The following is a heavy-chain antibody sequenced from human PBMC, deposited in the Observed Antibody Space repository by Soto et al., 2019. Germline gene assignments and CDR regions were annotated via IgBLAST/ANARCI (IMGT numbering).Heavy chain of an antibody. CDR3: QAPVPIDQPKTRSTRKRCSGTAADTAVYYCARHENSGYCSGGSCYSYNWFDP. D-gene: IGHD3-10*01. CDR2: IYYSGST. V-gene: IGHV4-39*01. J-gene: IGHJ5*02. CDR1: GGSISSSSYY. Sequence: SETLSLTCTVSGGSISSSSYYWGWIRQPPGKGLEWIGSIYYSGSTYYNPSLKSRVTISVDTSKNQFSLKLSSVTAAPTRPPETQAPVPIDQPKTRSTRKRCSGTAADTAVYYCARHENSGYCSGGSCYSYNWFDPWGQGTLVTVSS.